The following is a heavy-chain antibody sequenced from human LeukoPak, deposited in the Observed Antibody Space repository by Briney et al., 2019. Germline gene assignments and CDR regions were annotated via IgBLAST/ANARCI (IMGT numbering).Heavy chain of an antibody. Sequence: SETLSLTCTVSGGSISSYYWSWVRQPPGKGLEWIGYIYDSGSTNYNPSLKSRVSISVDTSKNQFPLKLSSVTAVDTAVYYCARESSFKSSGSYYPFDPWGQGTLVTVSS. CDR2: IYDSGST. D-gene: IGHD1-26*01. CDR1: GGSISSYY. J-gene: IGHJ5*02. V-gene: IGHV4-59*12. CDR3: ARESSFKSSGSYYPFDP.